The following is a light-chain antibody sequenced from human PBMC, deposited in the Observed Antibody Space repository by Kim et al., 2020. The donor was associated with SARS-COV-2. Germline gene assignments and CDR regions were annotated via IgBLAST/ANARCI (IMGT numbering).Light chain of an antibody. Sequence: SPWERATLSCRASQSIRTFLAWYQQTPGQAPRLLIYDASNRTAGIPARFSGRGSGTDFTLTISSLEPEDFAVYYCQQRSDWPPITFGQGTRLEIK. CDR1: QSIRTF. CDR3: QQRSDWPPIT. J-gene: IGKJ5*01. CDR2: DAS. V-gene: IGKV3-11*01.